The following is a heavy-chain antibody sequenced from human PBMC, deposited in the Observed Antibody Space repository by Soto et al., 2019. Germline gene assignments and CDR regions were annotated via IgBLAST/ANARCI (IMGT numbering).Heavy chain of an antibody. Sequence: SETLSLTCTVSGGSISSSSYYWGCIRQPPGKGLEWIASIDYTGNTFYNPSLTSRVTISVDTSKNQFSLKVTSVTAADTAVYYCARINKGYGTDSWGQGTLVTISS. CDR2: IDYTGNT. D-gene: IGHD5-18*01. J-gene: IGHJ4*02. CDR3: ARINKGYGTDS. CDR1: GGSISSSSYY. V-gene: IGHV4-39*01.